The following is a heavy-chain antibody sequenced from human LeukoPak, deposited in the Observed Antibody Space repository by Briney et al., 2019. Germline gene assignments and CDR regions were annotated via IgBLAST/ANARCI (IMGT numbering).Heavy chain of an antibody. D-gene: IGHD2-21*02. Sequence: SVKVSCKASGGTFSSYAISWVRQAPGQGLEWMGGIIPIFGTANYAQKFQGRVTITADESTSTAYMELSSLRSEDTAVYYCGTPVRRRLQSCYMDVGPKGTTVTVSS. CDR1: GGTFSSYA. J-gene: IGHJ6*03. V-gene: IGHV1-69*01. CDR3: GTPVRRRLQSCYMDV. CDR2: IIPIFGTA.